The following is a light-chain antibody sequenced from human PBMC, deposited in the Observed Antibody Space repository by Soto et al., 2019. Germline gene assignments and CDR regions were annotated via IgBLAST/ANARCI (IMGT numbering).Light chain of an antibody. Sequence: DIPMTQSPSSLSASVGDRVTITCQASQDISNYLNWYQQKPGKAPKLLIYDASNLETGVPSRFSGSGSGTDFTFTISSLQPEDIATYYCQQYDNRVLTFGGGTKVEIK. V-gene: IGKV1-33*01. CDR2: DAS. CDR1: QDISNY. CDR3: QQYDNRVLT. J-gene: IGKJ4*01.